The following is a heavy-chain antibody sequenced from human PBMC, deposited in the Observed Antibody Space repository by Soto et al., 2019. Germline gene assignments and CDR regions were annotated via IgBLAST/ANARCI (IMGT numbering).Heavy chain of an antibody. Sequence: SETLSLTCAVYGGSFSGYYWSWIRQPPGKGLEWIGEINHSGSTNYNPSLKSRVTISVDTSKNQFSLKLSSVTTADTAVYYCARGSQRYRLLSSGHYMDVWGKGTTVTVSS. V-gene: IGHV4-34*01. CDR1: GGSFSGYY. CDR3: ARGSQRYRLLSSGHYMDV. CDR2: INHSGST. J-gene: IGHJ6*03. D-gene: IGHD2-2*01.